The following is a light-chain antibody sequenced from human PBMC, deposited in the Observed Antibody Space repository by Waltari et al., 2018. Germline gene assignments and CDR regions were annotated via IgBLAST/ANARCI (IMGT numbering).Light chain of an antibody. CDR1: SSNIGNNY. CDR2: EDS. J-gene: IGLJ7*01. CDR3: GTWDSSLSGAV. Sequence: SVLTQPPSVSAAPGQRVTISCSGGSSNIGNNYVSWYRQFPGTAPKLLIYEDSERPSGIPGRFSGSKSGTSATLDITGLQARDEADYYCGTWDSSLSGAVFGGGTHLTVL. V-gene: IGLV1-51*02.